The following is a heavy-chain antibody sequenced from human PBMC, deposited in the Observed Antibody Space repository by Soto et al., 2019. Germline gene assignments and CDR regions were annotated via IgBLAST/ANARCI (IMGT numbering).Heavy chain of an antibody. CDR2: MNPNSGNT. V-gene: IGHV1-18*01. Sequence: ASVKVSCKASGYTFTSYDINWVRQATGQGLEWMGWMNPNSGNTNYAQKLQGRVTMTTDTSTSTAYMELRSLRSDDTAVYYCARDHLNTIFGVVIIPLDVWGQGTTVTVSS. J-gene: IGHJ6*02. D-gene: IGHD3-3*01. CDR3: ARDHLNTIFGVVIIPLDV. CDR1: GYTFTSYD.